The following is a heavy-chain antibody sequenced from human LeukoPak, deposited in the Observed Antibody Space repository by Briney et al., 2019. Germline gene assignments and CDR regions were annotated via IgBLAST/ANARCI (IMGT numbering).Heavy chain of an antibody. CDR1: GFTFSSYG. D-gene: IGHD1-26*01. Sequence: PGGSLRLSCAASGFTFSSYGMHWVRQAPGKGLEWVAVIWYDGSNKYYADSVKGRFTISRDNSKNTLYLQMNSLRAEDTAVYYCARDPGGSYLTYYFDYWGQGTLVTVSS. CDR2: IWYDGSNK. CDR3: ARDPGGSYLTYYFDY. J-gene: IGHJ4*02. V-gene: IGHV3-33*01.